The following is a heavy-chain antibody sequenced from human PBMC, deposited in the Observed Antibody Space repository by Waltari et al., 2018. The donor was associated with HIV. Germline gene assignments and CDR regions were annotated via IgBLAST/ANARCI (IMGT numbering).Heavy chain of an antibody. D-gene: IGHD2-15*01. Sequence: QVQLVQSGAEVKKPGASVKVSCKASGYTFTSYGISWVRQAPGQGLEWMGWISAYNGNTNYAQKLQGRVTMTTDTSTSTAYMELRSLRSDDTAVYYCARDRVAVVVVAATPGAFDYWGQGTLVTVSS. V-gene: IGHV1-18*01. CDR3: ARDRVAVVVVAATPGAFDY. J-gene: IGHJ4*02. CDR1: GYTFTSYG. CDR2: ISAYNGNT.